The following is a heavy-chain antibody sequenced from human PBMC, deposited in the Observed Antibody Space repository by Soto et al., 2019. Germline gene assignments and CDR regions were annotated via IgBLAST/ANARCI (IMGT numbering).Heavy chain of an antibody. CDR3: ASDKLPDLHAYSRRRTSDP. D-gene: IGHD3-16*01. J-gene: IGHJ5*02. V-gene: IGHV4-34*01. CDR2: INHSGST. CDR1: GGSFSGYY. Sequence: PSETLSLTCAVYGGSFSGYYWTWIRQPPGTGLEWIGEINHSGSTNYNPSLKSRVTISVDTSKNQFSLKLTSVTAADTAVYYCASDKLPDLHAYSRRRTSDP.